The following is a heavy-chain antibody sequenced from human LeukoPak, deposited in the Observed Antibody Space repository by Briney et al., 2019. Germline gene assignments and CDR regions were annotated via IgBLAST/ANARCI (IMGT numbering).Heavy chain of an antibody. CDR1: GYTFTSYG. D-gene: IGHD3-22*01. Sequence: ASVTVSCKASGYTFTSYGISWVRQAPGQGLEWMGWISAYNGNTNYAQKLQGRVTMTTDTSTSTAYMELRSLRSDDTAVYYCARDDSSVFIHYGMDVWGQGTTVTVSS. J-gene: IGHJ6*02. CDR2: ISAYNGNT. CDR3: ARDDSSVFIHYGMDV. V-gene: IGHV1-18*01.